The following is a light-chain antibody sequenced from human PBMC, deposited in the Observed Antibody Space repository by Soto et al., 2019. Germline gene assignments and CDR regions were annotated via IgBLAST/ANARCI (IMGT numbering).Light chain of an antibody. V-gene: IGLV2-14*01. CDR3: SSYTSSSLV. CDR1: SSEVGGYNY. J-gene: IGLJ1*01. CDR2: DVS. Sequence: QSVLTQPASVSGSPGQSITISCTGTSSEVGGYNYVSWYQQHPGKAPKLMIYDVSNRPSGVSNRFSGSKSGNTASLTISGLQAEDEADYYCSSYTSSSLVFGTGTKGTV.